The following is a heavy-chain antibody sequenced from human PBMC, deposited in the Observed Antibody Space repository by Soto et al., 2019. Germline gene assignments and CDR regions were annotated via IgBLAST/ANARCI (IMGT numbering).Heavy chain of an antibody. CDR3: AKDLGCISSSCPFDY. D-gene: IGHD6-13*01. Sequence: GGSLRLSCAASGFTFSSYGMHWVRQAPGKGLEWVAVISYDGSNKHYADSVKGRFTISRDNSKNTLYLQMNSLRAEDTAVYYCAKDLGCISSSCPFDYWGQGTLVTVSS. CDR2: ISYDGSNK. J-gene: IGHJ4*02. V-gene: IGHV3-30*18. CDR1: GFTFSSYG.